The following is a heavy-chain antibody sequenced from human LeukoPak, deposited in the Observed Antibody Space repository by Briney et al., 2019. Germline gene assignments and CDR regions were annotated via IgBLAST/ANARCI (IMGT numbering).Heavy chain of an antibody. CDR1: GGFISRNSFY. J-gene: IGHJ5*02. CDR2: IYYSGTT. Sequence: SETLSLTCTVSGGFISRNSFYWGWIRQPPGKGLEWIGSIYYSGTTYYNPSLKSRVTISVDTSKNQFSLKLSSVTAADTAVYYCARHPYCSGGSCYSNWFDPWGQGTLVTVSS. V-gene: IGHV4-39*01. D-gene: IGHD2-15*01. CDR3: ARHPYCSGGSCYSNWFDP.